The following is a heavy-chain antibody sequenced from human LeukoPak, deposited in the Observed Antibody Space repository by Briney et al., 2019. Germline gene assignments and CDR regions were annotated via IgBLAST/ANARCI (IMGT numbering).Heavy chain of an antibody. D-gene: IGHD6-19*01. J-gene: IGHJ4*02. Sequence: PGGSLRLSCAASGFTFSSYAMTWVRQAPGKGLEWVSTFTYSGVNTYYADSVRGRFTISRDNSKNTLYLQLNSLRAEDTALYYCAKGPHSSVWHYFDYWGQGTLVTVSS. CDR1: GFTFSSYA. CDR3: AKGPHSSVWHYFDY. CDR2: FTYSGVNT. V-gene: IGHV3-23*01.